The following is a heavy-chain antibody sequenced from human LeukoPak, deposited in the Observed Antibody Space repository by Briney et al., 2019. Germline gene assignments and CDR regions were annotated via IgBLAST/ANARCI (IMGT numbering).Heavy chain of an antibody. CDR1: GYTFTSYG. D-gene: IGHD2-8*01. J-gene: IGHJ3*02. Sequence: ASVKVSCKASGYTFTSYGISWMRQAPGQGLEWMGWISAYNGNTNYAQKLQGRVTMTTDTSTSTAYMELSSLRSEDTAVYYCARQRGGQYEDGFDIWGQGTMVTVSS. CDR3: ARQRGGQYEDGFDI. V-gene: IGHV1-18*01. CDR2: ISAYNGNT.